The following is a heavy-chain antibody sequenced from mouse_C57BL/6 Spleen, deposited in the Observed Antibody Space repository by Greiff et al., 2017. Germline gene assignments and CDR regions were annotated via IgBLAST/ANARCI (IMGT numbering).Heavy chain of an antibody. CDR2: IDPENGDT. V-gene: IGHV14-4*01. CDR3: TTPVGSSYGAMDY. D-gene: IGHD1-1*01. CDR1: GFNIKDDY. J-gene: IGHJ4*01. Sequence: VQLKQSGAELVRPGASVKLSCTASGFNIKDDYMHWVKQRPEQGLEWIGWIDPENGDTEYASKFQGKATITADTSSNTAYLQLSSLTSEDTAVYYCTTPVGSSYGAMDYWGQGTSVTVSS.